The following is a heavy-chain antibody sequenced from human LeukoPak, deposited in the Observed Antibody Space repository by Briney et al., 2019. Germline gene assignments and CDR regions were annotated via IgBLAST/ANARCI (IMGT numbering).Heavy chain of an antibody. D-gene: IGHD3-22*01. V-gene: IGHV4-59*12. CDR1: GGSISSFY. CDR3: ARVTYYDSSGYFDY. J-gene: IGHJ4*02. CDR2: IYYSGST. Sequence: PSETLSLTCTVSGGSISSFYWSWIRQPPGKGLEWIGYIYYSGSTNYNPSLKSRVTISVDRSKNQFSLKLSSVTAADTAVYYCARVTYYDSSGYFDYWGQGTLVTVSS.